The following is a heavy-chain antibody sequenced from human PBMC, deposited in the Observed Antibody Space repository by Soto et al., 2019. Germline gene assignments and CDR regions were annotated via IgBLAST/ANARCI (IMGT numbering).Heavy chain of an antibody. Sequence: QLQLQESGPGLVKPSETLSLTCTVSGGSISSRSYYWGWIRQPPGKGLEGIGSIYYSGNAYYNPSLKSRVAVSVDTSKHQFSLKVTSVTATDTAVYYCARHKDTSSRYLLPDFWGQGTLVTVSS. CDR1: GGSISSRSYY. D-gene: IGHD6-13*01. J-gene: IGHJ4*02. CDR2: IYYSGNA. CDR3: ARHKDTSSRYLLPDF. V-gene: IGHV4-39*01.